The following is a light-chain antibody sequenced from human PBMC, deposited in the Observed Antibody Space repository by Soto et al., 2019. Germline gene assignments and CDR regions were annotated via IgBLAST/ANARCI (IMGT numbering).Light chain of an antibody. V-gene: IGKV3-20*01. CDR3: QQYGTSPLA. CDR1: QSVSRNY. J-gene: IGKJ4*01. Sequence: EIVLTQSPGTLSLSPGERATLSCRASQSVSRNYLAWYQQKLGQAPRLLIYGASSRATGIRDRFSGSGSATDFTLTISRLDPEDFAVYYCQQYGTSPLAFGGGTKVEIK. CDR2: GAS.